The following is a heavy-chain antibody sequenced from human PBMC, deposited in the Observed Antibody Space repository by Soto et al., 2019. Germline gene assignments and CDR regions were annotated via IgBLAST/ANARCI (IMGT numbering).Heavy chain of an antibody. Sequence: QVQLQQWGAGLLKPSETLSLTCGVYGGSLSGFHWNWIRQPPGKGLEWIGEINHSGTTNYNSSLKSRFTISVDTSKNQFSLNLTSVTAADTSVYYCARGRRVRGVTIRYDGMGVWGQGTPVTVSS. J-gene: IGHJ6*02. CDR3: ARGRRVRGVTIRYDGMGV. CDR1: GGSLSGFH. V-gene: IGHV4-34*01. D-gene: IGHD3-10*01. CDR2: INHSGTT.